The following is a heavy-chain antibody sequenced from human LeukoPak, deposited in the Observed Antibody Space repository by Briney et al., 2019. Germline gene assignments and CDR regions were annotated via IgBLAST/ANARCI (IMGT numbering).Heavy chain of an antibody. J-gene: IGHJ6*03. CDR2: IYTGTT. D-gene: IGHD6-19*01. CDR3: ARLGDEIAVSGLKYYHYSHTDV. CDR1: GGSIRDFY. V-gene: IGHV4-59*01. Sequence: PSETLSLTCSVSGGSIRDFYWTWIRQPPGKGLEWIGYIYTGTTNYSPSLRGRVIMSVDTSRNQFSLNLISVTPADTAVYFCARLGDEIAVSGLKYYHYSHTDVWGSGTTVAVSS.